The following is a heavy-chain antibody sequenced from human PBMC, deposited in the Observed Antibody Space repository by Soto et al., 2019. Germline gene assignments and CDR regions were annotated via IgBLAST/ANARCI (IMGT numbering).Heavy chain of an antibody. D-gene: IGHD2-2*01. J-gene: IGHJ6*03. CDR3: ARDREYQLLGYYYYMDV. CDR1: GFTFSSYG. CDR2: IWYDGSNK. V-gene: IGHV3-33*01. Sequence: ESGGGVVQPGRSLRLSCAASGFTFSSYGMHWVRQAPGKGLEWVAVIWYDGSNKYYADSVKGRFTISRDNSKNTLYLQMNSLRAEDTAVYYCARDREYQLLGYYYYMDVWGKGTTVTVSS.